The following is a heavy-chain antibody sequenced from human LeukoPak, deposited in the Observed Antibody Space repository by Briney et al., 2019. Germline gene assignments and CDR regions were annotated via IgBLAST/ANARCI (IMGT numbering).Heavy chain of an antibody. Sequence: GGSLRLSRTVSGFTVSSNSMSWVRQAPGKGLEWVAVISYDGSNKYYADSVKGRFTISRDNSKNTLYLQMNSLRAEDTAVYYCARNIVVVTAIPNWFDPWGQGTLVTVSS. CDR3: ARNIVVVTAIPNWFDP. D-gene: IGHD2-21*02. J-gene: IGHJ5*02. V-gene: IGHV3-30*04. CDR2: ISYDGSNK. CDR1: GFTVSSNS.